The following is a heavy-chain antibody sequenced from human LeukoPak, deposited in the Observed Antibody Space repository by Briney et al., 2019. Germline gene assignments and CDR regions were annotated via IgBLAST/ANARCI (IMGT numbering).Heavy chain of an antibody. CDR2: IWYDGSNK. J-gene: IGHJ4*02. Sequence: GGSLRLSCAASGFTFSSYGMHWVGQAPAKGLRGVAVIWYDGSNKYYADSVKGRFTISRDNSKNTLYLQMNSLRAEDTAVYYCARDSLSGYDSSGYYLDYWGQGTLVTVSS. CDR3: ARDSLSGYDSSGYYLDY. V-gene: IGHV3-33*01. CDR1: GFTFSSYG. D-gene: IGHD3-22*01.